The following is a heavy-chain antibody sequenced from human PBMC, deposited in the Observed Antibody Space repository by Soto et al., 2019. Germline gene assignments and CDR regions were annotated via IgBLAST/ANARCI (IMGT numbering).Heavy chain of an antibody. J-gene: IGHJ4*02. Sequence: EVRLMESGGGLVQPGGSLRLSCAASGFIVSSNYMTWVSQAPGKGLEWVSLLYSGGATHYAASVKGRFTISSHSSQNTLFLQMNSLRTEDTATYYCVRGRYGSEIHWGQGTKVTVSS. CDR2: LYSGGAT. V-gene: IGHV3-53*04. D-gene: IGHD3-10*01. CDR1: GFIVSSNY. CDR3: VRGRYGSEIH.